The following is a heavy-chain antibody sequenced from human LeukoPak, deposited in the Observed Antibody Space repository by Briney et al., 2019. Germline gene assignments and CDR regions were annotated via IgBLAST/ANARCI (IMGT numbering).Heavy chain of an antibody. D-gene: IGHD3-22*01. CDR2: MNPNSGNT. CDR3: ARLSSGYYLDYFDY. J-gene: IGHJ4*02. CDR1: GYTFTSYD. Sequence: GASVKVSCKASGYTFTSYDINWVRQATGQGLEWMGWMNPNSGNTGYAQKFQGRVTMTRNTSISTAYMELSSLRSEDTAVYYCARLSSGYYLDYFDYWGQGTLVTVSS. V-gene: IGHV1-8*01.